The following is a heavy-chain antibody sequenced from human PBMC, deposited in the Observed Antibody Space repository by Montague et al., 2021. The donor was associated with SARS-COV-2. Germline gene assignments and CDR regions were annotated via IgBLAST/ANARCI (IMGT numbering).Heavy chain of an antibody. CDR2: IYSGGST. Sequence: SLRLSCAASGFTVSSNHMSWVRQAPGKGLEWVSVIYSGGSTYYADSVKGRFTISRDNSKNTLYLQMNSLRAEDTAVYYCARDQRRYGSGSYYGPHYYYYGMDVWGQGTTVTVSS. J-gene: IGHJ6*02. D-gene: IGHD3-10*01. CDR3: ARDQRRYGSGSYYGPHYYYYGMDV. V-gene: IGHV3-66*02. CDR1: GFTVSSNH.